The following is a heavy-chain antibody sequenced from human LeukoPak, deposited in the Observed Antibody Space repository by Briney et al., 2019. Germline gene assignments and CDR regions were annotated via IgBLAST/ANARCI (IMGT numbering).Heavy chain of an antibody. D-gene: IGHD5-24*01. CDR3: ATGWRSRLQPIDAFDI. CDR2: IRSKANSYAT. J-gene: IGHJ3*02. CDR1: GFTFSGSA. Sequence: PGGSLRLSCAASGFTFSGSAMHWVRQASGKGLEWVDRIRSKANSYATAYAASVKGRFTISRDDSKNTAYLQMNSLKTEDTAVYYCATGWRSRLQPIDAFDIWGQGTMVTVSS. V-gene: IGHV3-73*01.